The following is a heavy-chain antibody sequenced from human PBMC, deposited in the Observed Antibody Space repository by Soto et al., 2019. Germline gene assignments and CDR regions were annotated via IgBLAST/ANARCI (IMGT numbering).Heavy chain of an antibody. D-gene: IGHD5-12*01. CDR2: IYSGGTT. V-gene: IGHV3-66*01. J-gene: IGHJ4*02. CDR1: GFTVSSNY. CDR3: AARNIVAPY. Sequence: EVQLVESGGGLVQPGESLRLSCAASGFTVSSNYMSWVRQAPGKGLEWVSLIYSGGTTDYADSVKGRFTISRDNSKNTLYLQMNSMRAEDTAVYCCAARNIVAPYWGQGTLVTVSS.